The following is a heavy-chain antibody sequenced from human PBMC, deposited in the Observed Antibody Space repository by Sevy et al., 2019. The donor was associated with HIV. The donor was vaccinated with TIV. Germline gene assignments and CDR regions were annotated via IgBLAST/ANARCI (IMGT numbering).Heavy chain of an antibody. CDR1: GFTFSSYW. D-gene: IGHD2-2*01. V-gene: IGHV3-30*02. CDR3: AKDRGYCSSTSCYVGLDY. CDR2: IRYDGSNK. J-gene: IGHJ4*02. Sequence: GGSLRLSCAASGFTFSSYWMSWVRQAPGKGLEWVAFIRYDGSNKYYADSVKGRFTISRDNSKNTLYLQMNSLRAEDTAVYYCAKDRGYCSSTSCYVGLDYWGQGTLVTVSS.